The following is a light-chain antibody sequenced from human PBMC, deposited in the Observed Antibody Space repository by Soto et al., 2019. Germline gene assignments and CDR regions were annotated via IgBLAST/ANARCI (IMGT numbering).Light chain of an antibody. CDR3: CSYAGSFTYV. V-gene: IGLV2-23*01. Sequence: QSVLTQPASVSGSPGQSITISCTGTSSDVGSGSHNLVSWYQQRPGKVPKLMIYEGSKRPSGVSNRFSGSKSGYTASLTISGLQAEDEADYFCCSYAGSFTYVFGTGPKVTV. J-gene: IGLJ1*01. CDR1: SSDVGSGSHNL. CDR2: EGS.